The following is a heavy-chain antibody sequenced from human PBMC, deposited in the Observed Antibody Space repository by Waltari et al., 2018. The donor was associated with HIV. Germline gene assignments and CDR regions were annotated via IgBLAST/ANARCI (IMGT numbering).Heavy chain of an antibody. D-gene: IGHD1-26*01. Sequence: QLQLQESGPGLVKPSETLSLTCTVSGGSISSSSYYWGWIRQPPGKGLAWIGVIYYSGSTYHNPSLKSRVTISVDTSKNQFSLKLSSVTAADTAVYYCARHGGGRSYYAGCFDYWGQGTLVTVSS. CDR3: ARHGGGRSYYAGCFDY. V-gene: IGHV4-39*01. CDR2: IYYSGST. CDR1: GGSISSSSYY. J-gene: IGHJ4*02.